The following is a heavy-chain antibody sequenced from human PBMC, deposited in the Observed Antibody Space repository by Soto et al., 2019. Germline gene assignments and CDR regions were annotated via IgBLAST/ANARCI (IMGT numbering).Heavy chain of an antibody. CDR1: GNSFTKYW. CDR2: IDPSDSST. V-gene: IGHV5-10-1*01. Sequence: GESLKLSCKYSGNSFTKYWINWVRQMPGKGLEWVGRIDPSDSSTKSSPSFQGHVTISGDKSIRTAYLQWTGLQTSDTAMYYCASTPKWLQFHFDSWGQGTLVTV. CDR3: ASTPKWLQFHFDS. D-gene: IGHD5-12*01. J-gene: IGHJ4*02.